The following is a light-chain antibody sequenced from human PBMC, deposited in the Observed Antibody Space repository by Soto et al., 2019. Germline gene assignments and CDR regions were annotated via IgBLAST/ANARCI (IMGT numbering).Light chain of an antibody. CDR1: QGISNH. J-gene: IGKJ4*01. CDR3: QQYVSYPVT. V-gene: IGKV1-16*02. Sequence: DIQMTQSPSSLSASVGDRVTITCRASQGISNHLAWFQQKPGRAPKSLIYAASSLQSGVPSKFSGTGSGTYFTLSIRGLQPEDSATYYCQQYVSYPVTFGGGTKVEIK. CDR2: AAS.